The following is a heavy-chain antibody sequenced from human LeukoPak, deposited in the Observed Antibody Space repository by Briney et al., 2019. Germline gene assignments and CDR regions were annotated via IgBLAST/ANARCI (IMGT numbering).Heavy chain of an antibody. CDR1: GYTFTSYG. J-gene: IGHJ4*02. V-gene: IGHV1-18*01. Sequence: ASVKVSCKASGYTFTSYGISWVRQAPGQGLEWMGRISAYNGNTNYAQKLQGRVTMTTDTSTSTAYMELRSLRSDDTAVYYCARLLRSGYPIYYFDYWGQGTLVTVSS. CDR2: ISAYNGNT. CDR3: ARLLRSGYPIYYFDY. D-gene: IGHD3-22*01.